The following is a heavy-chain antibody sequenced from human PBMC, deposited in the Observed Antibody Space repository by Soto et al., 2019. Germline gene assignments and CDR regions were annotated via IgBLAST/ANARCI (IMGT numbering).Heavy chain of an antibody. CDR1: GFTFSSYS. V-gene: IGHV3-48*02. D-gene: IGHD2-2*01. CDR3: ARDVRYVDL. Sequence: LSLTCAASGFTFSSYSMNWIRQAPGTGLEWLSFTSSTGSTKYYADSVKGRFTISRDNAKNSLFLEMNSLRDEDTAVYYCARDVRYVDLWGQGTLVTVSS. J-gene: IGHJ5*02. CDR2: TSSTGSTK.